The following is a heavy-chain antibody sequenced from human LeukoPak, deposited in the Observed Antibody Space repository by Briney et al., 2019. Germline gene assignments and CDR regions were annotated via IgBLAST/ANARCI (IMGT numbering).Heavy chain of an antibody. CDR2: ISYDGSNK. D-gene: IGHD1-1*01. Sequence: GGSLRLSCAASGFTFNTYAMHWVRQAPGKGLEWVAVISYDGSNKYYADSVKGRFAISRDNSKNTLYLQMSSLRPGDTAVYYCTKANQTTQRGYFDYWGQGTLVTVSS. V-gene: IGHV3-30*18. J-gene: IGHJ4*02. CDR3: TKANQTTQRGYFDY. CDR1: GFTFNTYA.